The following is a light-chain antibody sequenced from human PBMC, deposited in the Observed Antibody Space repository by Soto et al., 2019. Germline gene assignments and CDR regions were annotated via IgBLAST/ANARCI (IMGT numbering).Light chain of an antibody. Sequence: EIVLTQSPGTLSLSPGERATLSCRASQSVNSIYLAWYQQKPGQAPRLLIYGASSRATGIPDRFSGSGYGPDFTLTISRLEPEDFALYYCQQYGGSPRTFGQGTKVEL. J-gene: IGKJ1*01. V-gene: IGKV3-20*01. CDR2: GAS. CDR1: QSVNSIY. CDR3: QQYGGSPRT.